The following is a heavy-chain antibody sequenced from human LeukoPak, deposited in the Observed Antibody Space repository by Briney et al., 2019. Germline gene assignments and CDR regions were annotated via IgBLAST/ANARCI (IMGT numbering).Heavy chain of an antibody. D-gene: IGHD2-2*01. CDR3: ARQAGSYAFYYYDY. CDR1: GGSISSYY. V-gene: IGHV4-59*08. J-gene: IGHJ4*02. Sequence: SETLSLTCTVSGGSISSYYWSWVRQPPGKGLGWVGYIYYSGSTNYNPSLKSRVTISVDTSKNQFSLKLTSVTAADTAVYYCARQAGSYAFYYYDYWGQGTLVTVSS. CDR2: IYYSGST.